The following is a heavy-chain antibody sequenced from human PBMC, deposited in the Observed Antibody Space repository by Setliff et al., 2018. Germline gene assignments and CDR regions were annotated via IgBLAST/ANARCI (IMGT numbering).Heavy chain of an antibody. CDR1: GGTFSSYA. V-gene: IGHV1-69*13. CDR2: IIPVFGTA. D-gene: IGHD4-17*01. Sequence: SVKVSCKASGGTFSSYAISWVRQAPGQGFEWMGGIIPVFGTADYAQKFQGRVTITADESTSTAYMELSSLRSEDTAVYYCVRDWRDYGAMGYWGQGTLVTVSS. CDR3: VRDWRDYGAMGY. J-gene: IGHJ4*02.